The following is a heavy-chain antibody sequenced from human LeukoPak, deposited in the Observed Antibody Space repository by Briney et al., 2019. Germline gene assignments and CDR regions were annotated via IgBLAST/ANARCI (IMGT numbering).Heavy chain of an antibody. CDR3: ARGRSYDLWSGHYYMDV. J-gene: IGHJ6*03. D-gene: IGHD3-3*01. CDR2: INHSGST. Sequence: SETLSLTCAVYGGSFSGYYWSWIRQPLGKGLEWIGEINHSGSTNYNPSLKSRVTISVDASKNQFSLKLSSVTAADTAVYYCARGRSYDLWSGHYYMDVWGKGTTVTVSS. V-gene: IGHV4-34*01. CDR1: GGSFSGYY.